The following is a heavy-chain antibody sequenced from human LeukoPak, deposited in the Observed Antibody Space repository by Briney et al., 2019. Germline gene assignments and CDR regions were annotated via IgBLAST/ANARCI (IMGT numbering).Heavy chain of an antibody. Sequence: PGGSLRLSCAASGFTFSSYWMSWVRQAPGKGLEWVANIKQDGSEKYYVDSGKGRFTISSDNAKNSLYLQMNSLRAEDTAVYYCARAGLYSSSWYGNYYFDYWGQGTLVTVSS. D-gene: IGHD6-13*01. V-gene: IGHV3-7*01. CDR3: ARAGLYSSSWYGNYYFDY. CDR1: GFTFSSYW. J-gene: IGHJ4*02. CDR2: IKQDGSEK.